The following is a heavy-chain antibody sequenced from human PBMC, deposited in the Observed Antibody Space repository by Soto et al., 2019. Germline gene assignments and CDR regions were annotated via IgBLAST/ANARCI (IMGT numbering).Heavy chain of an antibody. J-gene: IGHJ5*02. Sequence: GSLRLSCAASGFTFSSYSMSWVRQAPGKGLEWVSAITGSGGSTYYADSVKGRFTISRDNSKNTLYLQMNSLRAEDTAVYYCAKEGDLIGYNYGSWFDPWGQGTLVTVSS. CDR1: GFTFSSYS. CDR2: ITGSGGST. D-gene: IGHD5-18*01. V-gene: IGHV3-23*01. CDR3: AKEGDLIGYNYGSWFDP.